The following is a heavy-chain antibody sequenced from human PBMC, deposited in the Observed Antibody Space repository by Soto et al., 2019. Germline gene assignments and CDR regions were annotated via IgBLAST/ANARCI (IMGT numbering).Heavy chain of an antibody. J-gene: IGHJ4*02. CDR1: GFTFRNHG. D-gene: IGHD3-16*01. Sequence: AGGSLRLSCAASGFTFRNHGMHWVRQAPGKGLEWVAVIWYDGSNKYYADSVEGRFTISRDNSKNTLYLQMNSLRAEDTAVYYCVRDLGGLRYFDYWGQGTPVTVSS. V-gene: IGHV3-33*01. CDR2: IWYDGSNK. CDR3: VRDLGGLRYFDY.